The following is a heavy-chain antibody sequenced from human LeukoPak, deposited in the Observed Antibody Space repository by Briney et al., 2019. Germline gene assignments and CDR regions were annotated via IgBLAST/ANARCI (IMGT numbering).Heavy chain of an antibody. CDR2: ISGSSSYI. Sequence: GGSLRLSCAASGFTFSSYSMIWVRQAPGKGLEWVSSISGSSSYIYYADSVKGRFTISRDNAKNSLYLQMSSLRAEDTAVYYFARDSRDAFDIWGQGTMVTVSS. CDR3: ARDSRDAFDI. J-gene: IGHJ3*02. V-gene: IGHV3-21*01. CDR1: GFTFSSYS.